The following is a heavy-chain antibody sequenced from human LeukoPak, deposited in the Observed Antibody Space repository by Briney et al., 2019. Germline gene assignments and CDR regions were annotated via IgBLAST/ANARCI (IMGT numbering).Heavy chain of an antibody. J-gene: IGHJ3*02. CDR2: IHYTGTT. D-gene: IGHD1-26*01. V-gene: IGHV4-59*08. CDR3: ATNRVGTYDRPFDI. Sequence: SETLSLTCIVSGGSINSHYWSWVRQPPGKGLEWVGDIHYTGTTKYNPSVKSRVTISIDTSKIQFSLELSSVTATDTAVYFCATNRVGTYDRPFDIWGQGTMVTVSS. CDR1: GGSINSHY.